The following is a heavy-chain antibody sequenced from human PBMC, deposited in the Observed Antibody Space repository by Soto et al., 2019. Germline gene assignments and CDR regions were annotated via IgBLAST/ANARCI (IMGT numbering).Heavy chain of an antibody. CDR3: ARRGSSWENWFDP. CDR2: IIPILGIA. J-gene: IGHJ5*02. CDR1: GGTFSSYT. V-gene: IGHV1-69*02. D-gene: IGHD6-13*01. Sequence: QVQLVQSGAEVKKPGSSVKVSCKASGGTFSSYTISWVRQAPGQGLEWMGRIIPILGIANYAQKFQGIVTITADKSTGTAYMELSSLRSEASAVYYWARRGSSWENWFDPWGQGTLVTVAA.